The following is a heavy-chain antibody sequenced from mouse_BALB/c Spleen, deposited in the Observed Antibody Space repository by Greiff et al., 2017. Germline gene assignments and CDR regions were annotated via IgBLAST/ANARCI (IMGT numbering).Heavy chain of an antibody. J-gene: IGHJ3*01. Sequence: EVHLVESGGGLVKPGGSLKLSCAASGFTFSSYAMSWVRQTPEKRLEWVASISSGGSTYYPDSVKGRFTISRDNARNILYLQMSSLRSEDTAMYYCARGVYRYDWFAYWGQGTLVTVSA. CDR1: GFTFSSYA. CDR2: ISSGGST. CDR3: ARGVYRYDWFAY. D-gene: IGHD2-14*01. V-gene: IGHV5-6-5*01.